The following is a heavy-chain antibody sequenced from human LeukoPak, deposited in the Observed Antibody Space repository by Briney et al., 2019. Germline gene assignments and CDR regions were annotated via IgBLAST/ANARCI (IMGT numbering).Heavy chain of an antibody. Sequence: SEVLSLTCTVSGGSISGYYWSWIRQPPGKALQWIGYINDSGGTDYNPSLKSRVTISVDMSNNQVSLKLSSVTTADTAIYYCARHLPVRAGAARFLDYWGQGTLVTVSS. V-gene: IGHV4-59*08. J-gene: IGHJ4*02. CDR1: GGSISGYY. CDR3: ARHLPVRAGAARFLDY. CDR2: INDSGGT. D-gene: IGHD4/OR15-4a*01.